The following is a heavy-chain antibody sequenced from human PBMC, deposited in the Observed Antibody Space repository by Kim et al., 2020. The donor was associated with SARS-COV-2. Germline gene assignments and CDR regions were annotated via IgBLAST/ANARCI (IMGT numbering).Heavy chain of an antibody. J-gene: IGHJ4*02. CDR3: ARGMITFGGVIAYFDY. D-gene: IGHD3-16*02. CDR2: ISYDGSNK. V-gene: IGHV3-30*04. Sequence: GGSLRLSCAASGFTFSSYAMHWVRQAPGKGLEWVAVISYDGSNKYYADSVKGRFTISRDNSKNTLYLQMNSLRAEDTAVYYCARGMITFGGVIAYFDYWGQGTLVTVSS. CDR1: GFTFSSYA.